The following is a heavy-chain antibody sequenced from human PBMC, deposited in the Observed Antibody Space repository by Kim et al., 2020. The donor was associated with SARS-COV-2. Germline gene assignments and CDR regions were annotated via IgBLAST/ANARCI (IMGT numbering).Heavy chain of an antibody. J-gene: IGHJ5*02. CDR3: ATWGGGGSGWVFHL. CDR2: INYGGST. V-gene: IGHV4-34*01. Sequence: SETLSLTCAVYGGSIRGYYWSWIRQPPGKGLEWIGEINYGGSTNYNPSLKIRVPISRDTSKDQFSLKLTSVTAADTAVYYCATWGGGGSGWVFHLWGQGTLVPVSS. D-gene: IGHD6-19*01. CDR1: GGSIRGYY.